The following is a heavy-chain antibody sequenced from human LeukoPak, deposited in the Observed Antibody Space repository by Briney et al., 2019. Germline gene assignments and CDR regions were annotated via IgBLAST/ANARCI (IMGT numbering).Heavy chain of an antibody. V-gene: IGHV1-18*01. J-gene: IGHJ4*02. CDR2: ISAYNGNT. D-gene: IGHD3-3*01. CDR1: GGTFSSYA. Sequence: ASVKVSCKASGGTFSSYAINWVRQAPGQGLEWMGWISAYNGNTNYAQKPQGRVSMTIDTSTSTAYMELRSLRSDDTAVYYCARDSGRITIFGVVPYYFDYWGQGTLVTVSS. CDR3: ARDSGRITIFGVVPYYFDY.